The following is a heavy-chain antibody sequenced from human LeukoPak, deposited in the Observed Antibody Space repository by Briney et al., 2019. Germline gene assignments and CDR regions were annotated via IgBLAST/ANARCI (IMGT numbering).Heavy chain of an antibody. CDR2: ISGSGGST. CDR1: GFTFSSYA. Sequence: GGSLRLSCAASGFTFSSYAMSWVRQAPGKGLEWVSAISGSGGSTYYADSVKGRFTISRDNSKNTLYLQMNSLRAEDTAVYYCAKEDTSDYYDSSGYPFDYWGQGTLVTVSS. CDR3: AKEDTSDYYDSSGYPFDY. V-gene: IGHV3-23*01. D-gene: IGHD3-22*01. J-gene: IGHJ4*02.